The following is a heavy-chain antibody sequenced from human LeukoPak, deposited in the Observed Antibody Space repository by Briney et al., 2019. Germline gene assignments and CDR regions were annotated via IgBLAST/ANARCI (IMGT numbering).Heavy chain of an antibody. CDR2: IRYDGSNK. D-gene: IGHD6-6*01. J-gene: IGHJ4*02. CDR1: GFTFSSYG. CDR3: AKGAPNSIAASADY. Sequence: GGSLRLSCAASGFTFSSYGMHWVRQAPGKGLEWVAFIRYDGSNKYYADSVKGRSTISRDNSKNTLYLQMNSLRAEDTAVYYCAKGAPNSIAASADYWGQGTLVTVSS. V-gene: IGHV3-30*02.